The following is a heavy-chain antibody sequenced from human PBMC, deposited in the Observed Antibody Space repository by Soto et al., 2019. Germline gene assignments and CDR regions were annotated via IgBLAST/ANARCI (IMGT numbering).Heavy chain of an antibody. Sequence: QLQLQESGPGLVKPSETLSLTCTVSGGSISSSSYYWGWIRQPPGKGLEWIGSIYYSGSTYYNPSLKSRVTISVDTSKNQFSLKLSSVTAADTAVYYCARLMYYDILTGYFPLGWFDPWGQGTLVTVSS. CDR3: ARLMYYDILTGYFPLGWFDP. D-gene: IGHD3-9*01. CDR1: GGSISSSSYY. CDR2: IYYSGST. V-gene: IGHV4-39*01. J-gene: IGHJ5*02.